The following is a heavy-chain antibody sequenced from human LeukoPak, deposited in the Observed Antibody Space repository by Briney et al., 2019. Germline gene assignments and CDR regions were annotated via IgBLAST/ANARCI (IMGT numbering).Heavy chain of an antibody. D-gene: IGHD4-17*01. CDR2: INPNSGGT. CDR1: GYTFTGYY. CDR3: ARDVAGDYPLFSDY. V-gene: IGHV1-2*02. Sequence: GASVKVSCKASGYTFTGYYMHWVRQAPGQGLEWMGGINPNSGGTNYAQKFQGRVTMTRDTSIRTAYMELSRLRSDDTAVYYCARDVAGDYPLFSDYWGQGTLVTVSS. J-gene: IGHJ4*02.